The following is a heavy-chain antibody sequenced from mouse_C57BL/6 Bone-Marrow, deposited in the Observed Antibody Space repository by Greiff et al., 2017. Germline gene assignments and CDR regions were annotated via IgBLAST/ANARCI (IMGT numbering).Heavy chain of an antibody. Sequence: VQLQQPGAELVKPGASVKLSCKASGYTFTSYWMHWVKQRPGQGLEWIGMIHPNSGSTNYNEKFKSKATLTVDKSSSTAYMQHSSLTSEDSAVYYCARSRYGPWYFDVWGTGTTVTVSS. CDR1: GYTFTSYW. CDR3: ARSRYGPWYFDV. J-gene: IGHJ1*03. CDR2: IHPNSGST. D-gene: IGHD2-10*02. V-gene: IGHV1-64*01.